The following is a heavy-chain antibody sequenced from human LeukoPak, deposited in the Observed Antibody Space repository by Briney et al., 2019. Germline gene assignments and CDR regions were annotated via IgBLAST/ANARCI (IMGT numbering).Heavy chain of an antibody. V-gene: IGHV1-69*13. CDR1: GGTFSSYA. CDR3: AKNLPWAYSNYVGIDY. J-gene: IGHJ4*02. CDR2: IIPIFGTA. Sequence: SVKVSCKASGGTFSSYAISWVRQAPGQGLEWMGGIIPIFGTANYAQKFQGRVTITADESTSTAYMELSSLRSEDTAVYYCAKNLPWAYSNYVGIDYWGQGTLVTVSS. D-gene: IGHD4-11*01.